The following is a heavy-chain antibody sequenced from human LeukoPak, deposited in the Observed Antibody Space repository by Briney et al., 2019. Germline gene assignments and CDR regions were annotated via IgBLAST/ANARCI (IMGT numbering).Heavy chain of an antibody. V-gene: IGHV3-21*01. CDR3: ARDSEYSISLYNWFDP. J-gene: IGHJ5*02. Sequence: KTGGSLRLSCAASGFTFSSYDMSWVRQAPGKGLEWVSSISTTRSSIYYADSVRGRFTISRDNAKNSLYLQMNSLRAEDTAVYYCARDSEYSISLYNWFDPWGQGTLVTVSS. CDR1: GFTFSSYD. D-gene: IGHD6-6*01. CDR2: ISTTRSSI.